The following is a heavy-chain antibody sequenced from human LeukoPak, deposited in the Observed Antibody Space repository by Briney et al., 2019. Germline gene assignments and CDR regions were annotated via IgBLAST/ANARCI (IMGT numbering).Heavy chain of an antibody. CDR2: INHSGST. V-gene: IGHV4-34*01. CDR1: AGSFSGYY. CDR3: ARTTYCSGSYYIEY. J-gene: IGHJ4*02. Sequence: SETMSLTSAVYAGSFSGYYWSWIRQPPGKGLEWIGEINHSGSTNYNPSLKSRVTISVDTSKNQLSLKLSDLTAEDTPVYYCARTTYCSGSYYIEYWGQPTLVGV. D-gene: IGHD3-10*01.